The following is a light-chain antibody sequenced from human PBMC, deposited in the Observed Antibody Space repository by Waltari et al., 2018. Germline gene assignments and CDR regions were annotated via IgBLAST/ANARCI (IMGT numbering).Light chain of an antibody. CDR3: QQYGSSGT. J-gene: IGKJ2*01. CDR2: GAS. Sequence: EIVLTQSPGTLSLSPGERATLSCRASQSVASIYLAWYQQKPGQAPRLLLYGASSRATGIPDRFRGSGSGTDFTLTISRLEPEDFAVYYCQQYGSSGTFGQGTKLEIK. V-gene: IGKV3-20*01. CDR1: QSVASIY.